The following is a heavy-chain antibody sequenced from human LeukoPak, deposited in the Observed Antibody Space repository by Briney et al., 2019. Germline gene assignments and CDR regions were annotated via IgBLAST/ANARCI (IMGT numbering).Heavy chain of an antibody. J-gene: IGHJ3*02. V-gene: IGHV1-46*01. CDR1: GYTFTSYY. D-gene: IGHD2-2*03. Sequence: GAPVKVSCKASGYTFTSYYMHWVRQAPGQGLEWMGIINPSGGSTSYAQKFQGRVTMTRDTSTSTVYMELSSLRSEDTAVYYCARDYPVGIVVVPAVPGAFDIWGQGTMVTVSS. CDR2: INPSGGST. CDR3: ARDYPVGIVVVPAVPGAFDI.